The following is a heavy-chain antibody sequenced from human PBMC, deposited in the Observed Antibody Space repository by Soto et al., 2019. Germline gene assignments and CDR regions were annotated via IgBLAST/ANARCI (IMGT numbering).Heavy chain of an antibody. D-gene: IGHD1-1*01. Sequence: SETLSLTCAVSGYSISSGNYWAWIRQPPGRGLEWIGRIYATGTTDYNPSLKSRVMMSVDTSKKQFSLKLRSVTAADTAVYYCVRDGTKTLRDWFDPWGQGISVTVSS. CDR3: VRDGTKTLRDWFDP. V-gene: IGHV4-38-2*01. CDR1: GYSISSGNY. J-gene: IGHJ5*02. CDR2: IYATGTT.